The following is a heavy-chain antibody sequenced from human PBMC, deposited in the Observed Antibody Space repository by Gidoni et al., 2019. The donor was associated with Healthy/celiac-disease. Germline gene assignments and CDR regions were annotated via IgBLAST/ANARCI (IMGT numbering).Heavy chain of an antibody. J-gene: IGHJ4*02. CDR3: AKLIGVVVAATPGLDY. CDR2: ISGSGGST. V-gene: IGHV3-23*01. Sequence: EVQLLESGGGLVQPGGSLRLSCAASGFTFSSYAMSWVRQAPGKGLEWVSAISGSGGSTYYADSVKGRFTISRDNSKNTLYLQMNSLRAEDTAVYYCAKLIGVVVAATPGLDYWGQGTLVTVSS. D-gene: IGHD2-15*01. CDR1: GFTFSSYA.